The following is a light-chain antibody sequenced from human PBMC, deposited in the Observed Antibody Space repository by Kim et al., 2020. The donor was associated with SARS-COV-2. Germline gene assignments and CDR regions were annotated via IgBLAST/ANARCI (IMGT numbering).Light chain of an antibody. CDR3: GSWDSSLSAVV. Sequence: QSVLTQPPSLSATPGQRVTISCSGSYSNIGSNYVSWYRQLPGTAPKLLIYDNYKRPSEIPDRISGSRSGSSATLVITGLQTGDEADYYCGSWDSSLSAVVFGGGTQLTVL. CDR1: YSNIGSNY. CDR2: DNY. J-gene: IGLJ3*02. V-gene: IGLV1-51*01.